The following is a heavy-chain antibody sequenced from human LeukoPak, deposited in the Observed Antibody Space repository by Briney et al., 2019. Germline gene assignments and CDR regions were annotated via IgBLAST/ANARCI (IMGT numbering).Heavy chain of an antibody. D-gene: IGHD3-10*01. CDR2: IDPSDSYT. J-gene: IGHJ4*02. CDR1: GYSFTKYW. V-gene: IGHV5-10-1*01. CDR3: ALHSVGYDASGCYFFDY. Sequence: GESLKISCKGSGYSFTKYWISWVRQMPGKGLEWMGRIDPSDSYTVFSPSSQGHVTISRDKSVSTAYLQWSSLKASDTAVYYCALHSVGYDASGCYFFDYWGQGTLVTVSS.